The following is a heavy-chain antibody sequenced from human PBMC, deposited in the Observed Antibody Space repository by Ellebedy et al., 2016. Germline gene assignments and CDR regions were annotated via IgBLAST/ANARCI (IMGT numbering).Heavy chain of an antibody. CDR1: GFTFSSSW. V-gene: IGHV3-74*01. CDR2: IDNDGSNT. D-gene: IGHD1-26*01. Sequence: GESLKISXAASGFTFSSSWMSWVRQVPGKGLVWVSRIDNDGSNTYYADSVKGRFTISRDNAKSTLYLQMNGLRAEDTAVYYCSRDQDGMGGTSDYWGQGTLVTVSS. J-gene: IGHJ4*02. CDR3: SRDQDGMGGTSDY.